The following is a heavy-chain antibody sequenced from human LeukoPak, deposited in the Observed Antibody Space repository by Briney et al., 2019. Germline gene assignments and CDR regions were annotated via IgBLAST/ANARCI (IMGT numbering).Heavy chain of an antibody. CDR2: INHSGST. CDR1: GGSLSGYY. V-gene: IGHV4-34*01. Sequence: SETLSLTCAVYGGSLSGYYWSWIRQPPGKGLEWIGEINHSGSTNYNPSLKSRVTISVDTSKNQFSLKLSSVTAADTAVYYCARGFSPIFCSSTSCYKKKGWFDPWGQGTLVTVSS. J-gene: IGHJ5*02. D-gene: IGHD2-2*02. CDR3: ARGFSPIFCSSTSCYKKKGWFDP.